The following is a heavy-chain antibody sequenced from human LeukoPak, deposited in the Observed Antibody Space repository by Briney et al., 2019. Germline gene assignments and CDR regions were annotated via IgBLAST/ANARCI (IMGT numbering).Heavy chain of an antibody. Sequence: GASVKVSCKASGYTFTSYDINWVRQAPGQGLEWMGWISAYNGNTNYAQKLQGRVTMTTDTSTSTAYMELRSLRSDDTAVYYCASSSSSWGVGYDYWGQGTLVTVSS. CDR2: ISAYNGNT. D-gene: IGHD6-13*01. CDR3: ASSSSSWGVGYDY. V-gene: IGHV1-18*01. J-gene: IGHJ4*02. CDR1: GYTFTSYD.